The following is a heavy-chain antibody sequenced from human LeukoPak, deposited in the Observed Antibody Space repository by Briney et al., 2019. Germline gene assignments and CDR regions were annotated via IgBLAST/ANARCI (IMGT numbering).Heavy chain of an antibody. CDR2: INPTGGST. D-gene: IGHD1-26*01. J-gene: IGHJ5*02. V-gene: IGHV1-46*01. Sequence: EASVKVSCKASGYTFTSYYMHWVRQAPGQGPEWMGLINPTGGSTGYAQKFQGRVTMTRDMSTSTDYMELSSLRSEDTAIYYCARDNSVGDNAWWFDPWGQGTLVTVSS. CDR1: GYTFTSYY. CDR3: ARDNSVGDNAWWFDP.